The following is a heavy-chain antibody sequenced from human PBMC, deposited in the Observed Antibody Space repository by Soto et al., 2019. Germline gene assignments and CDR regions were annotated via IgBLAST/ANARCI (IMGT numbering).Heavy chain of an antibody. CDR2: INHSGGST. CDR3: ARGRGVGAHDALDI. CDR1: GYTFTSYY. Sequence: QVQLVQSGAEVMKPGSSVKVSSKASGYTFTSYYMHWMRQAPGQGLEWMGIINHSGGSTSYAQKFEGRVTMTRDTSTSTVYMELSSLRSEDTAVYYCARGRGVGAHDALDIWGQVKMVTVS. J-gene: IGHJ3*02. D-gene: IGHD1-26*01. V-gene: IGHV1-46*01.